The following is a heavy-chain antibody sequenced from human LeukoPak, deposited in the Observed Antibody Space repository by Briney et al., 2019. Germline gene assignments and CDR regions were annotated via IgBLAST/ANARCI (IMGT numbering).Heavy chain of an antibody. J-gene: IGHJ6*03. V-gene: IGHV3-23*01. Sequence: GGSLRLSCAASGSTFSSYAMSWVRQAPGKGLEWVSAISGSGGSTYYADSVKGRFTISRDNSKNTLYLQMNSLRAEDTAVYYCAKASWGSGSSYYYYMDVWGKGTTVTVSS. CDR2: ISGSGGST. CDR3: AKASWGSGSSYYYYMDV. CDR1: GSTFSSYA. D-gene: IGHD3-10*01.